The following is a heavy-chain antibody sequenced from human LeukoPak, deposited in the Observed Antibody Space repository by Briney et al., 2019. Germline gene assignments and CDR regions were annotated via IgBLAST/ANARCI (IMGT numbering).Heavy chain of an antibody. D-gene: IGHD3-3*02. V-gene: IGHV3-53*01. Sequence: GGSLRPSCTASGFTVATNYMNWVRQPPGKGLEWVSILYSGADTYYADSVKGRFVVSRDSSKNMLFLHMNALRPEDTAVYYCARIGDHFHWYLDLWGRGTLVTVSS. J-gene: IGHJ2*01. CDR1: GFTVATNY. CDR2: LYSGADT. CDR3: ARIGDHFHWYLDL.